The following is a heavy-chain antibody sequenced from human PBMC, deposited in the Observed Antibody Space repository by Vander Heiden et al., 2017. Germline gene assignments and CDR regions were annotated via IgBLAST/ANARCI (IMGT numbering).Heavy chain of an antibody. V-gene: IGHV3-23*01. Sequence: VKLFEPGGGRVLPGGSLSLSCAASGLTFSSYGLDWVRQAPGKGLGWVSAIGGRDGSTYYADSVKGRFTISRDNSKNTLHLQMNSPRVEDTAVYYCAKRLHPTGAGNAFDIWGQGTTVTVSS. CDR2: IGGRDGST. CDR3: AKRLHPTGAGNAFDI. J-gene: IGHJ3*02. CDR1: GLTFSSYG. D-gene: IGHD1-1*01.